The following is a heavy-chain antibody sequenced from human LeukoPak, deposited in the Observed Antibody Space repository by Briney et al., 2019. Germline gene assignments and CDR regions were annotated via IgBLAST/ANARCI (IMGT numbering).Heavy chain of an antibody. CDR1: GFTFSSYA. J-gene: IGHJ3*02. CDR2: ISGSGCST. Sequence: GGSLRLSCAASGFTFSSYAMSWVRQAPGKGLEGVSAISGSGCSTYFADSVKGRLTIPSDNSKNPLYLQMNSLRAEDTAVYYCAKSVMITFGGVIGAFDIWGQGTMVTVSS. CDR3: AKSVMITFGGVIGAFDI. V-gene: IGHV3-23*01. D-gene: IGHD3-16*02.